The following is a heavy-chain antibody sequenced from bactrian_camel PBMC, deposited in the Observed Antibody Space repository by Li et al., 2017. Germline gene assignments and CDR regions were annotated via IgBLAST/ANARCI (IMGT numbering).Heavy chain of an antibody. CDR1: GFDFNMEA. V-gene: IGHV3S53*01. Sequence: HVQLVESGGNLVQPGGSLRLSCAASGFDFNMEAMSWVRQAPGKEREGVASIAGAGNPAYVDAVKGRFTISRDNAKNKLFLQLNSLKTEDTAMYYCAAGFAADNGWGQGTQVTVS. CDR2: IAGAGNP. J-gene: IGHJ4*01. CDR3: AAGFAADNG. D-gene: IGHD6*01.